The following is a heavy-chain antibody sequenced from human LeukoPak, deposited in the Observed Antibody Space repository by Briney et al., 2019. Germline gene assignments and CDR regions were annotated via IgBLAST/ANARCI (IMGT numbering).Heavy chain of an antibody. D-gene: IGHD6-13*01. Sequence: PGGSLRLSCAASGFTSSDYYMSWIRQAPGKGLEWVSSISSSSYIYYADSVKGRFTISRDNAKNSLYLQMNSLRAEDTAVYYCASADPGYSSSWYAGDIWGQGTMVTVSS. CDR2: ISSSSYI. CDR3: ASADPGYSSSWYAGDI. J-gene: IGHJ3*02. CDR1: GFTSSDYY. V-gene: IGHV3-69-1*01.